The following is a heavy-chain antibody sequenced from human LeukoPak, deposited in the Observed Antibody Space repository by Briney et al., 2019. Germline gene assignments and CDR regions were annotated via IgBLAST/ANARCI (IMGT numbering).Heavy chain of an antibody. CDR1: GFTFNTYG. Sequence: PGRSLRLSCAASGFTFNTYGMHWVRQAPGKGLEWVAVISYDGSNKYYADSVKGRFTISRDNSKNTLYLQMNSLRAEDTAVYYCAKDHHYYSSGYYGGNFGSWGQGTLVTVSS. J-gene: IGHJ4*02. CDR3: AKDHHYYSSGYYGGNFGS. V-gene: IGHV3-30*18. CDR2: ISYDGSNK. D-gene: IGHD3-22*01.